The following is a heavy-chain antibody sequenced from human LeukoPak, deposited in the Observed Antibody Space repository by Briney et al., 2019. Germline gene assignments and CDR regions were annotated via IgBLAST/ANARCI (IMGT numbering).Heavy chain of an antibody. CDR2: ISWNSGSI. CDR1: GFTFDDYA. J-gene: IGHJ4*02. CDR3: ARDGIAARPLTDY. D-gene: IGHD6-6*01. Sequence: GRSLRLSCAASGFTFDDYAMHWVRQAPGKGLEWVSGISWNSGSIGYADSVKGRFTISRDSAKNSLYLQMNSLRAEDTAVYYCARDGIAARPLTDYWGQGTLVTVSS. V-gene: IGHV3-9*01.